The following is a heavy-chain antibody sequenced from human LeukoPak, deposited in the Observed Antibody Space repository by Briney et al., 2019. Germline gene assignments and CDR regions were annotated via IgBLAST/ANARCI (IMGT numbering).Heavy chain of an antibody. Sequence: GGSLRLSCAASGFTFSSYAMHWVRQAPGKGLEWVSSISSSSSYIYYADSVKGRFTISRDNAKNSLYLHMNSLRVDDTAVFYCAREVLVVAATTFWYFDLWARGTLVTVSS. J-gene: IGHJ2*01. CDR2: ISSSSSYI. D-gene: IGHD2-15*01. CDR3: AREVLVVAATTFWYFDL. CDR1: GFTFSSYA. V-gene: IGHV3-21*01.